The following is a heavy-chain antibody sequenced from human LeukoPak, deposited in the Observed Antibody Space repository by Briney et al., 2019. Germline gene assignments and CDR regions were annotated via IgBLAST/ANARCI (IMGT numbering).Heavy chain of an antibody. V-gene: IGHV4-34*01. CDR2: INHSGST. CDR3: ARGRAFFD. Sequence: SETLSLTCAVYGGSFSGYYWSWIRQPPGKGLEWIGEINHSGSTNYNPSLKSRVTISVDTSKNQFSLKLSSVTAADTAVYYCARGRAFFDWGQGTLVTVSS. D-gene: IGHD3-3*02. J-gene: IGHJ4*02. CDR1: GGSFSGYY.